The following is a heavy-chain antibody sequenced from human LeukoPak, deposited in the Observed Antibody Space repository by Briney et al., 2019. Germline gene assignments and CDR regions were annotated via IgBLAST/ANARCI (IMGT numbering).Heavy chain of an antibody. CDR1: GGSISSGDYY. D-gene: IGHD3-10*01. V-gene: IGHV4-30-4*01. Sequence: SQTLSLTCTVSGGSISSGDYYWRRIRQPPERGLEWIAYIYYSGSTYYNPSLKSRLTISVDTSKNQFTLKLSSVTAADTAVYYCARARREMVRGVIIPDAFDIWGQGTMVTVSS. CDR2: IYYSGST. J-gene: IGHJ3*02. CDR3: ARARREMVRGVIIPDAFDI.